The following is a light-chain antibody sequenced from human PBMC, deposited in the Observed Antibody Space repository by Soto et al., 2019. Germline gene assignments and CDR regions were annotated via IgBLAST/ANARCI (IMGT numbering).Light chain of an antibody. CDR2: GAS. Sequence: EIVLTQSPGTLSLSPGERATLSCRASQSVNSNYLAWYQQKPGQVPRPLIYGASIRAAGVPDRLSGSGSGTDFTLTISRLEPEDYAVYFSHQSRTSPHTFGQGTQLQIK. CDR3: HQSRTSPHT. V-gene: IGKV3-20*01. J-gene: IGKJ2*01. CDR1: QSVNSNY.